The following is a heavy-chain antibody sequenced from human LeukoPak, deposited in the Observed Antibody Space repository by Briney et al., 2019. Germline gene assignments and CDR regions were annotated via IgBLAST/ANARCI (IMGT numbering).Heavy chain of an antibody. V-gene: IGHV1-2*02. J-gene: IGHJ4*02. CDR1: GYTFTGYY. CDR3: ARSPDILTGENFDY. D-gene: IGHD3-9*01. Sequence: ASVKVSCKASGYTFTGYYMHWVRQAPGQGLEWIGWINLKSGGTNSAEKFQVRVTMTRDTTTSTAYMELSRLRFDDTAVYYCARSPDILTGENFDYWGQGTLVTVSS. CDR2: INLKSGGT.